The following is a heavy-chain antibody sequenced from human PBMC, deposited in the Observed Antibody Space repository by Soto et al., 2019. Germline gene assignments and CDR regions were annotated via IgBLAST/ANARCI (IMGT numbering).Heavy chain of an antibody. D-gene: IGHD3-10*01. CDR3: ATWHLREHAYDI. CDR1: GFTVSGKKY. CDR2: LYDLDGT. V-gene: IGHV3-53*01. Sequence: PXGSLRLSCAAFGFTVSGKKYVAWVRQAPGKGLEWVSALYDLDGTYYADSVKGRFTTSSDSSRTTVYLQMNDLRPDDTAVYSCATWHLREHAYDIWGQGTTVTVS. J-gene: IGHJ3*02.